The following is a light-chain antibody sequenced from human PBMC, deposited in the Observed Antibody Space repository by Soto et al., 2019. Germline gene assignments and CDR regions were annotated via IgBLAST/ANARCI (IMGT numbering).Light chain of an antibody. V-gene: IGKV3D-15*03. CDR3: QQYTKWPPIN. CDR1: QRISSN. Sequence: ERVMTQSPATLSVCPGERATLSCRAIQRISSNLAWYQQKPGQAPRLLIYYESRRESAITARLTGRWSGRAFNITNDILRSEDFAVYYYQQYTKWPPINLGPGTRQAIK. CDR2: YES. J-gene: IGKJ5*01.